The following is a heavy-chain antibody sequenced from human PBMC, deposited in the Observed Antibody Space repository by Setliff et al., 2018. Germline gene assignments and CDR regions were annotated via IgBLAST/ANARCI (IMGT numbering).Heavy chain of an antibody. Sequence: SETLSLTCAVYGGSFSGYYWSWIRQPPGRGLEWIGEINHSGSTNYNPSLKSRVTISVDTSKNQFSLKLSSVTAADTAVYYCTRGPDGYTYQGAFDIWGQGTMVTVSS. J-gene: IGHJ3*02. CDR2: INHSGST. CDR3: TRGPDGYTYQGAFDI. V-gene: IGHV4-34*01. CDR1: GGSFSGYY. D-gene: IGHD5-12*01.